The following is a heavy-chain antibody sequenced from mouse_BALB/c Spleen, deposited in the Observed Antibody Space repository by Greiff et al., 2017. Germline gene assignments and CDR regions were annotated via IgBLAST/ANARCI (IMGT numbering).Heavy chain of an antibody. CDR1: GFTFSDYY. D-gene: IGHD3-1*01. V-gene: IGHV5-4*02. CDR3: ARDQLGLAWFAY. CDR2: ISDGGSYT. J-gene: IGHJ3*01. Sequence: DVHLVESGGDLVKPGGSLKLSCAASGFTFSDYYMYWVRQTPEKRLEWVATISDGGSYTYYPDSVKGRFTISRDNAKNNLYLQMSSLKSEDTAMYYCARDQLGLAWFAYWGQGTLVTVSA.